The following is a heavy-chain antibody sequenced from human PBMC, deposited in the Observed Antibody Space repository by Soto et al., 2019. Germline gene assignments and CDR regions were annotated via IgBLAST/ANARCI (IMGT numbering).Heavy chain of an antibody. J-gene: IGHJ4*02. Sequence: PSETLSLTCTVSGGSVSSFYWGWIRQPPGKGLEWIGHIYYSGSTNYNPSLKSRVTISVATSNNQFSLRLTSVTAADTAVYYCARGRGFCSSTSCRGYFDSWGQGTLVTVSS. CDR2: IYYSGST. V-gene: IGHV4-59*02. CDR1: GGSVSSFY. CDR3: ARGRGFCSSTSCRGYFDS. D-gene: IGHD2-2*01.